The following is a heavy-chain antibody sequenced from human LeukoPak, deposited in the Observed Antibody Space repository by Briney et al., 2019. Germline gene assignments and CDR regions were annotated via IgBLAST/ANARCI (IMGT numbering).Heavy chain of an antibody. J-gene: IGHJ6*03. CDR3: ARDRRGWLQPPYYYYMDV. CDR2: IIPIFGTA. D-gene: IGHD5-24*01. V-gene: IGHV1-69*06. Sequence: SVKASCKASGGTFSSYAISWVRQAPGQGLEWMGGIIPIFGTANYAQKFQGRVTITADKSTSTAYMELSSLRSEDTAVYYCARDRRGWLQPPYYYYMDVWGKGTTVTVSS. CDR1: GGTFSSYA.